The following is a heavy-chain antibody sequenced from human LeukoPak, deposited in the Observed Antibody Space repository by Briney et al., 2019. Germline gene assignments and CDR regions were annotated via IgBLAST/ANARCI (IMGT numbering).Heavy chain of an antibody. J-gene: IGHJ4*02. CDR2: ISPASDTI. Sequence: PGGSPRLSCAASGFTFSSYNMKWVRQAPGKGLEWVSYISPASDTIHYADSMRGRFTISRDNAKNSLYLQMNSLRAEDTAVYYCARDVYYGSGTFGYWGQGTLVTVSS. V-gene: IGHV3-48*01. CDR3: ARDVYYGSGTFGY. CDR1: GFTFSSYN. D-gene: IGHD3-10*01.